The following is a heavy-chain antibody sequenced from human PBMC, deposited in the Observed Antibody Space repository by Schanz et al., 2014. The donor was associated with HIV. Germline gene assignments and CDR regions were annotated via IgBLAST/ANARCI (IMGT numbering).Heavy chain of an antibody. D-gene: IGHD3-3*01. CDR1: GDTFTNYA. Sequence: QVQLVQSGAEVKKPGSSVKVSCKASGDTFTNYAITWVRQAPGQGLEWMGGIIPIFGTTNYAQKFQGRVTITADKSTSTAYMDLRSLRSEDTAVYYCARGWTGYYTSFDYWGQGTLVTVSS. V-gene: IGHV1-69*06. J-gene: IGHJ4*02. CDR2: IIPIFGTT. CDR3: ARGWTGYYTSFDY.